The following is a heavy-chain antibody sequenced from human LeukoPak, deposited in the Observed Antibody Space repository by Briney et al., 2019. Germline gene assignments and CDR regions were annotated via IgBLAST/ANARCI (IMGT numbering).Heavy chain of an antibody. J-gene: IGHJ6*03. CDR1: GGSIGTYY. D-gene: IGHD2-21*02. V-gene: IGHV4-59*12. CDR2: IDYSGST. Sequence: SETLSLTCSVSGGSIGTYYWSWIRQPPGKGLEWIGHIDYSGSTNYNSSLKSRVTIAIDTSKKQFSLKLSSVTAADTAVYYCARAAYCGGDCYYNYYYYMDVWGKGTTVTVSS. CDR3: ARAAYCGGDCYYNYYYYMDV.